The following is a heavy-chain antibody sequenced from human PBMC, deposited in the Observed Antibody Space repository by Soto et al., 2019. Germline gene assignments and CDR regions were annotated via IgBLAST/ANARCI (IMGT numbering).Heavy chain of an antibody. Sequence: KPSETLSLTCTVSGGSVSSGDFYWSWIRQPPGKGLEWIGYIYYNGSTNYNPSLKSRVTISSDTSKNQFSLGLFSVTAADTAVYYCARDRTRTIYNSEYYNYGMDVWGQGTTVTVSS. CDR1: GGSVSSGDFY. D-gene: IGHD6-19*01. V-gene: IGHV4-61*08. CDR3: ARDRTRTIYNSEYYNYGMDV. CDR2: IYYNGST. J-gene: IGHJ6*02.